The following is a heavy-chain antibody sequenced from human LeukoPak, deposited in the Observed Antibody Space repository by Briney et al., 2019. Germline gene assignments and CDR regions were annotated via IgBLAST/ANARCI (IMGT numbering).Heavy chain of an antibody. CDR3: ARETRTYYYDRSGYYRSDALDI. Sequence: SVKVSCKASGGTFSSYAISWVRQAPGQGLEWMGRIIPMLGIRNYAQRFQGRVTITADKSTSTAYMEVSSLRSEDTAVYYCARETRTYYYDRSGYYRSDALDIWGQGTMVTVSS. CDR1: GGTFSSYA. D-gene: IGHD3-22*01. J-gene: IGHJ3*02. V-gene: IGHV1-69*04. CDR2: IIPMLGIR.